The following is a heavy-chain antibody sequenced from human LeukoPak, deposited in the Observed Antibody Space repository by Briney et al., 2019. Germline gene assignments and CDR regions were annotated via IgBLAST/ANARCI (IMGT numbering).Heavy chain of an antibody. V-gene: IGHV4-39*01. CDR2: IYYSGST. D-gene: IGHD2-2*01. Sequence: PSETLSLTCTVSGGSISSSSYYWGWIRQPPGKGLEWIGSIYYSGSTYYNPSLKSRVTISVDTSKNQFSLKLSSVTAADTAVYYCASEDIVVVPAAALVWGQGTMVTVSS. J-gene: IGHJ3*01. CDR1: GGSISSSSYY. CDR3: ASEDIVVVPAAALV.